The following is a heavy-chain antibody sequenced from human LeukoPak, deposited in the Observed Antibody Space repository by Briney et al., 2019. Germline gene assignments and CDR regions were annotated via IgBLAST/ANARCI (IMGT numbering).Heavy chain of an antibody. CDR1: GGSFSGYY. V-gene: IGHV4-34*01. J-gene: IGHJ4*02. D-gene: IGHD6-19*01. CDR2: INHSGST. Sequence: KPSETLSLTWAVYGGSFSGYYWSWIRQPPGKGLEWIGEINHSGSTNYNPSLKSRVTISVDTSKNQFSLKLSSVTAADTAVYYCARTRYSSGRDYWGQGTPVTVSS. CDR3: ARTRYSSGRDY.